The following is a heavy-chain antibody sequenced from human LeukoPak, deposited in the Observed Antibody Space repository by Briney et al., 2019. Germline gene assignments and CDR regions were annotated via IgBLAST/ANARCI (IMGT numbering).Heavy chain of an antibody. Sequence: SETLSLTCTVSGGSISSYYWSWIRQPPGKGLEWIGYVYYSGSTNYNPSLKSRVTISVDTSKNQFSLKLSSVTAADTAVYYCARLHGSGAFDIWGQGTMVTVSS. CDR1: GGSISSYY. CDR2: VYYSGST. CDR3: ARLHGSGAFDI. J-gene: IGHJ3*02. D-gene: IGHD7-27*01. V-gene: IGHV4-59*01.